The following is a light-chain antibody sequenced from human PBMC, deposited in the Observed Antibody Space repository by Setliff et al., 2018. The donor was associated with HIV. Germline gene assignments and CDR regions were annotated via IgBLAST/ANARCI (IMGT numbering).Light chain of an antibody. CDR3: QVWDSSSDHYV. V-gene: IGLV3-21*04. J-gene: IGLJ1*01. CDR1: NIGSKS. Sequence: SYELTQPSSVSVAPGKTASITCGRNNIGSKSVHWYRQKPGQAPVLVIYNDSDRPPGIPERLSGSNSGTTATLTISRVEAGDEADYYCQVWDSSSDHYVFGTGTKVTVL. CDR2: NDS.